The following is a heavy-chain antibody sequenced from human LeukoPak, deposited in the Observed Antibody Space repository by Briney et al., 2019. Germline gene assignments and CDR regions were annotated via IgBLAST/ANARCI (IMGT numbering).Heavy chain of an antibody. CDR2: VHHSGGT. V-gene: IGHV4-4*02. CDR3: ARHGGHYQSDD. Sequence: SETLSLTCTVSGGSITSNHWSWVRQPPGKGLEWIGQVHHSGGTSYNPSLRSRVTISIDKSENQFSLKLNSVTAADTAVYYCARHGGHYQSDDWGQGTLVTVSS. J-gene: IGHJ4*02. CDR1: GGSITSNH. D-gene: IGHD2-21*01.